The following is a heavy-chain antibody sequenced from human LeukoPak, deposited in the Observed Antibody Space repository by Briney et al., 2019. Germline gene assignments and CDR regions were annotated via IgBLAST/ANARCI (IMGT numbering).Heavy chain of an antibody. J-gene: IGHJ6*02. D-gene: IGHD6-13*01. CDR2: IYYSGST. Sequence: SETLSLTCTVSGGSISSSSYYWGWIRQPPGKGLEWIGYIYYSGSTYYNPSLKSRVTISVDTSKNQFSLKLSSVTAADTAVYCCARDRIAAAALYYYGMDVWGQGTTVTVSS. V-gene: IGHV4-31*03. CDR1: GGSISSSSYY. CDR3: ARDRIAAAALYYYGMDV.